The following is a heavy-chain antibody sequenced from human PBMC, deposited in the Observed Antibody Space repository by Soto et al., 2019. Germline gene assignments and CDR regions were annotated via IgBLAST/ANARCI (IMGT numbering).Heavy chain of an antibody. D-gene: IGHD2-15*01. J-gene: IGHJ3*02. Sequence: SETLSLTCTVSGGSISSYYWSWIRQPPGKGLEWIGYIYYSGSTNYNPSLKSRVTISVDTSKNQFSLKLSSVTAADTAVFYCARGYCSGGSCLDAFDIWGQGTMVTVSS. CDR2: IYYSGST. V-gene: IGHV4-59*01. CDR3: ARGYCSGGSCLDAFDI. CDR1: GGSISSYY.